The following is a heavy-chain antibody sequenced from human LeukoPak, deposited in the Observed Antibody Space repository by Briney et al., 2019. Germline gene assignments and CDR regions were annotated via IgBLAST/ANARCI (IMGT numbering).Heavy chain of an antibody. V-gene: IGHV5-51*01. CDR3: ARHLGARQVAGDFDY. CDR1: GYRFTSYW. CDR2: IYPGDSDT. J-gene: IGHJ4*02. D-gene: IGHD6-19*01. Sequence: GESLKISCKGSGYRFTSYWIGWVRQMPGKGLEWVGIIYPGDSDTRYSPSFQGQVTISADKSISTAYLQWSSLKASDTAMYYCARHLGARQVAGDFDYWGQGTLVTVSS.